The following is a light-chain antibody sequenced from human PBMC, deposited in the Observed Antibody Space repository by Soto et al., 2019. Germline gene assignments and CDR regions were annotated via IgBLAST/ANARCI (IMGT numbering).Light chain of an antibody. J-gene: IGKJ4*01. CDR1: QDISSF. CDR3: QQYGYSPT. CDR2: DAS. V-gene: IGKV1-9*01. Sequence: IQLTQSPSSLSASVGDRVTITCRASQDISSFLAWYQQKPGKAPNLLIYDASTLHSGVPSRFSGGGSGTDFTLTISRLEPEDFAVYYCQQYGYSPTFGGGTKVDIK.